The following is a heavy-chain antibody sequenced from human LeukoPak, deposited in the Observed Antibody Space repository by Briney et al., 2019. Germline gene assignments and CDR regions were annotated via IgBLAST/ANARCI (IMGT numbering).Heavy chain of an antibody. CDR3: ARHRGFRYNWNDLDYFDY. Sequence: GESLKISCKGSGYSFTSYWIGWVRQMAGKGLEWMGIIYPGDSDTRYSPSFQGQVTISADKSISTAYLQWSSLKASDTAMYYCARHRGFRYNWNDLDYFDYWGQGTLVTVSS. CDR1: GYSFTSYW. CDR2: IYPGDSDT. J-gene: IGHJ4*02. V-gene: IGHV5-51*01. D-gene: IGHD1-1*01.